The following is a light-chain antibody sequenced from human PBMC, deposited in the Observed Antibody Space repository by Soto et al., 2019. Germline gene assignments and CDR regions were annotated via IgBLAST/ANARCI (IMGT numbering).Light chain of an antibody. Sequence: EIVLTQSPGTLSLSPGERATLSCRASQSVSSSYLAWYQQKPGQAPRLLMYGASSRATGIPDRFSGSGSGADFNLTVSRLEPEDFAVYYCQQYGSSPYTFGRGTKLEIK. J-gene: IGKJ2*01. CDR2: GAS. CDR3: QQYGSSPYT. CDR1: QSVSSSY. V-gene: IGKV3-20*01.